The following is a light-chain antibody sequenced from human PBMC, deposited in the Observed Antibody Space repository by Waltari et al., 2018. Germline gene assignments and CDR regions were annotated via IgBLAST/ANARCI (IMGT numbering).Light chain of an antibody. CDR3: QQGYSNPFT. CDR1: QSISSS. Sequence: DIQMTQSPSYLSASVGHRVTITCRASQSISSSLNWYQQKPGKAPKFLIYAAPTLQSGVPSRFSGSGSGTDFTLTIGSVQPEDFATYFCQQGYSNPFTFGPGTKVGIK. V-gene: IGKV1-39*01. CDR2: AAP. J-gene: IGKJ3*01.